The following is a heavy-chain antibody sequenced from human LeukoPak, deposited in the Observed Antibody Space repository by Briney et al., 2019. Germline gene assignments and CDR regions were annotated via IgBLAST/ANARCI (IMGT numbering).Heavy chain of an antibody. CDR1: GFTFSSFA. J-gene: IGHJ4*01. V-gene: IGHV3-23*01. CDR2: ISASGGNT. CDR3: AKDFYESSGYSFDY. D-gene: IGHD3-22*01. Sequence: GGSLRLSCAASGFTFSSFAMNWVRQAPGKGLEWVSGISASGGNTNYADSVKGRFTISRDNSQNTLYLQMDSLRAEDTAIYYCAKDFYESSGYSFDYWGHGTLVAVSS.